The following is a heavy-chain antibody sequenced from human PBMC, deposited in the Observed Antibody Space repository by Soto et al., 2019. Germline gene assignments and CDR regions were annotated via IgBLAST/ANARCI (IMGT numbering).Heavy chain of an antibody. J-gene: IGHJ5*02. CDR2: ISYDESNK. CDR3: ASEIA. V-gene: IGHV3-30-3*01. CDR1: GFTYSTYP. Sequence: GGSLRLSCAASGFTYSTYPMYWVCQAPGKGLEWVAVISYDESNKYYADSVKGRFTISRDNSKNTLYLQMNSLRTEDTAVYYCASEIASGQGTLVTVSS.